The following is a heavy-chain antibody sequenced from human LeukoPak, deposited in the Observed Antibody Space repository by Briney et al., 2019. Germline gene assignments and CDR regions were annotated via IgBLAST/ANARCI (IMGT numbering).Heavy chain of an antibody. V-gene: IGHV1-69*13. CDR2: IIPIFGTA. J-gene: IGHJ6*02. Sequence: ASVKVSCKASGGTFSSYAISWVRQAPGQGLEWMGGIIPIFGTANYAQKFQGRVTITADESTSTAYMELSSLRSEDTAVYYCALIVVVPAAMDYYYYGMDVWGQGTTVTVSS. D-gene: IGHD2-2*01. CDR3: ALIVVVPAAMDYYYYGMDV. CDR1: GGTFSSYA.